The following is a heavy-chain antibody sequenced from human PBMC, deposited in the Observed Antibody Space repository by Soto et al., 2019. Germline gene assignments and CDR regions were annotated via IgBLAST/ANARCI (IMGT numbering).Heavy chain of an antibody. CDR1: GYTFSTYG. CDR2: ISTYNGNT. Sequence: QVQLVQSGAEVKKPGASVKVSCKASGYTFSTYGITWVRQAPGQGLEWMGWISTYNGNTTYPQKLQGRVTMTTDTSTTTAYRELTSLRSDDTAVYYCARERYCISSVCSLDRWGQGTLVTVSS. CDR3: ARERYCISSVCSLDR. D-gene: IGHD2-2*01. V-gene: IGHV1-18*01. J-gene: IGHJ5*02.